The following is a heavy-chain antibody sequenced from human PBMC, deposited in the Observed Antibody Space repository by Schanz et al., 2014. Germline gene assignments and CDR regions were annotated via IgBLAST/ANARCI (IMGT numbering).Heavy chain of an antibody. V-gene: IGHV4-4*02. CDR2: IFHSGTT. CDR1: GGSISSGVW. CDR3: TRSTLWSYDV. D-gene: IGHD2-21*01. Sequence: QVQLQESGPGLVKPSGTLSLTCVVSGGSISSGVWWTWARQSPGKGLEWIGEIFHSGTTNYNPSLESRVTISVDKSKNQFSLILSSMTAADTAVYYCTRSTLWSYDVWGRETMVIVSS. J-gene: IGHJ3*01.